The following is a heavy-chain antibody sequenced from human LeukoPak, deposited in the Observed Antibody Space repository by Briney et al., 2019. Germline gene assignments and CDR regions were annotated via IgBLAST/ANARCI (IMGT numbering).Heavy chain of an antibody. CDR1: GFTFSSYA. V-gene: IGHV3-30-3*01. CDR3: ARGPTTSCLDI. J-gene: IGHJ3*02. CDR2: ISYDGSNK. Sequence: PGGSLRLSCAASGFTFSSYAMHWVRQAPGKGLEWVAVISYDGSNKYYADSVKGRFTISRDNSKNTLYLQMNSLRAEDTAVYYCARGPTTSCLDIWGQGTMVTVSS. D-gene: IGHD2-2*01.